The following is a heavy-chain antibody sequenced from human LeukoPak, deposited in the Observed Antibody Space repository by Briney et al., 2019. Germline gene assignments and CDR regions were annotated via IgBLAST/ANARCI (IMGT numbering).Heavy chain of an antibody. J-gene: IGHJ4*02. Sequence: GGSLRLSCAASGFTFSSYAMSWVRQAPGKGLEWVSAISDSGVSTYYADSVKGRFTISRDNSKNTLYLQMNSLRAEDTAVYYCAKPRWGGAITIFDYWGQGTLVTVSS. V-gene: IGHV3-23*01. CDR2: ISDSGVST. CDR3: AKPRWGGAITIFDY. D-gene: IGHD3-16*02. CDR1: GFTFSSYA.